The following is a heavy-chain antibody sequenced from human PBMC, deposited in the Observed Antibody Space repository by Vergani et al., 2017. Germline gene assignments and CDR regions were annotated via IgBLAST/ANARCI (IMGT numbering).Heavy chain of an antibody. V-gene: IGHV4-31*11. CDR2: IFYSGTT. J-gene: IGHJ6*03. CDR3: ARVDTQVPATSHFYNMDV. Sequence: QVQLQESGPGVVKPSQTLSLTCAVSGGSISSGDHCWTWIRQRPGKGLEWIGYIFYSGTTYDNPSLRSRLTISVDTSQNQFSLKLRSVPAADTAVYYCARVDTQVPATSHFYNMDVWGKGTTVVVSS. D-gene: IGHD6-25*01. CDR1: GGSISSGDHC.